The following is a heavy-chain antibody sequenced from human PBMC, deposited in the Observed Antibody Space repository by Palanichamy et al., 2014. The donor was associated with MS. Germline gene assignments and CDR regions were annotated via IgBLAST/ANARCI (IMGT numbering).Heavy chain of an antibody. V-gene: IGHV4-59*01. J-gene: IGHJ4*02. CDR1: GGSISSYY. CDR2: IYYSGST. D-gene: IGHD6-6*01. CDR3: ARAEDSSSSVWDY. Sequence: QVQLQESGPGLVKPSETLSLTCTVSGGSISSYYWSWIRQPPGKGLEWIGYIYYSGSTNYNPSLKSRVTISVDTSKNQFSLKLSSVTAADTAVYYCARAEDSSSSVWDYWGQGTLVTVSS.